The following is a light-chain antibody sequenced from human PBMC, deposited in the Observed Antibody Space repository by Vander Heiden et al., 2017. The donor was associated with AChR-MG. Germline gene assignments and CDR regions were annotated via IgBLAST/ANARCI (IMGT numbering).Light chain of an antibody. CDR3: QQDNNCPWT. V-gene: IGKV3-15*01. CDR1: QSVSSN. CDR2: GAS. J-gene: IGKJ1*01. Sequence: EIVMTQSPATLSVSPGERATLSCSASQSVSSNLAWYQQKPGQATRLLIYGASTRATGIQARFSGSGFGTELTLTISSLQSEDFAVYYCQQDNNCPWTVGQGTQVESK.